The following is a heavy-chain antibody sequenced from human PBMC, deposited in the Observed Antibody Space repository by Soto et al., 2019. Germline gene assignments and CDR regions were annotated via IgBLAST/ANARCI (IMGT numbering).Heavy chain of an antibody. D-gene: IGHD6-19*01. CDR2: MYHNGST. Sequence: QLQLQESGSGLVKPTQTLSLTSAVSGGSISGGSYSWSWIRQPPGKGLEWIGYMYHNGSTYYNPSLKSRVTISVDRSKNQFSLKLSSVTAADTAVYYCARAGGLGAVAVDYWCQGTLVTVSS. V-gene: IGHV4-30-2*01. J-gene: IGHJ4*02. CDR3: ARAGGLGAVAVDY. CDR1: GGSISGGSYS.